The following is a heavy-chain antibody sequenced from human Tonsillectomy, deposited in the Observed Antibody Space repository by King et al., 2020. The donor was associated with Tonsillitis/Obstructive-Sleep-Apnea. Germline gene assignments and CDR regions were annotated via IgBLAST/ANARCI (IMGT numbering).Heavy chain of an antibody. CDR1: GFTFTSYA. CDR3: AGGPAGADYYYMDV. J-gene: IGHJ6*03. Sequence: VQLVESGGGSVQPGGSLRLSCAASGFTFTSYAMTWVRQAQGKGLEWVSSISDNGAGTHYADSVKGRFTISRDNSKNTLYLQMNSRRVDDTAVYYCAGGPAGADYYYMDVWGKGTTVTVSS. D-gene: IGHD6-19*01. V-gene: IGHV3-23*04. CDR2: ISDNGAGT.